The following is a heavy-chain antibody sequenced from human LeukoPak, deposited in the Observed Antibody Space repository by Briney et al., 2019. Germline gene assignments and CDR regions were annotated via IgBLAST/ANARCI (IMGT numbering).Heavy chain of an antibody. CDR1: GGSIDITNY. Sequence: SETLSLTCGVSGGSIDITNYWRWVRQAPGKGLEWIGEVSHDGTTNYNPSLRSRVAMSLDRANNQFSLSLTSVTAADTAVYYCTRENRPFCPFASWGQGVLVTVSS. CDR2: VSHDGTT. D-gene: IGHD2/OR15-2a*01. CDR3: TRENRPFCPFAS. V-gene: IGHV4-4*02. J-gene: IGHJ5*02.